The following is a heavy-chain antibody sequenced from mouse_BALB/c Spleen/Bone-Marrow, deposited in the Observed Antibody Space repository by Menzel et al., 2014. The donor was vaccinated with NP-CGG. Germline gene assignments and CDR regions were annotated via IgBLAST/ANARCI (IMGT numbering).Heavy chain of an antibody. Sequence: QVQLKESGPGLVAPSQSLSITCTVSGFSLTRYGVHWVRQPPGKGLEWLGVIWAGGYINYNSALMSRLSISKDNSKSQVLLKMNSLQTDDTAMYYCARDDYDGYFDYWGQGTTLTVSS. CDR1: GFSLTRYG. CDR3: ARDDYDGYFDY. CDR2: IWAGGYI. J-gene: IGHJ2*01. D-gene: IGHD2-4*01. V-gene: IGHV2-9*02.